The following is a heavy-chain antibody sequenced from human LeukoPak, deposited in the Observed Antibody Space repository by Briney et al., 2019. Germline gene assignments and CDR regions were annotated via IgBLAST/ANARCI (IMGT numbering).Heavy chain of an antibody. CDR3: ARADSSSYSRSY. Sequence: GGSLRLSCAASGFTFSSYSMNWVRQAPGKGLEWVSYISSSSTIYYADSVKGRFTISRDNAKNSLYLQMNSLRAEDTAVYYCARADSSSYSRSYWGQGTLVTVSS. D-gene: IGHD3-22*01. CDR2: ISSSSTI. V-gene: IGHV3-48*01. CDR1: GFTFSSYS. J-gene: IGHJ4*02.